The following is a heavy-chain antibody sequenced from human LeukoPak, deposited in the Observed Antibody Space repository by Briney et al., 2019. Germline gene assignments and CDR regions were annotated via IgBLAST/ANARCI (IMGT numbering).Heavy chain of an antibody. D-gene: IGHD3-10*01. J-gene: IGHJ3*02. CDR2: IYFTGST. V-gene: IGHV4-59*12. CDR1: GGSISSYY. CDR3: AKSNGYGLVDI. Sequence: SETLSLTCTVSGGSISSYYWNWIRQPPGKGLEWIGYIYFTGSTNYNPSPKSRVTISLDTSRNQFSLKLNSVTAADTAVYYCAKSNGYGLVDIWGQGTMVTVSS.